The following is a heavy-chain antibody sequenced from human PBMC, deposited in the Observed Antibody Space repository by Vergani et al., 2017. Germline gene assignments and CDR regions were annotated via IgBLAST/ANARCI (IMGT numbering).Heavy chain of an antibody. D-gene: IGHD3-9*01. CDR1: GFTFSHYS. J-gene: IGHJ6*02. Sequence: EVQMVESGGGLVKPGGSLRLSCVASGFTFSHYSMNWVRQAPGKGLEWVSSISGNNDDVYYADSVKGRFTISRDNAKNSLYLDMSSLRAEDTAVYYCARETDTGSSVSYNYYAMDVWGQGTTVSVSS. CDR2: ISGNNDDV. CDR3: ARETDTGSSVSYNYYAMDV. V-gene: IGHV3-21*01.